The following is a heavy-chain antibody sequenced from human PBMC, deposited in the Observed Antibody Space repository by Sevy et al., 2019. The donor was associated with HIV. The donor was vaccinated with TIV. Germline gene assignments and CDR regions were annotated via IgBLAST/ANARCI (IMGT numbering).Heavy chain of an antibody. CDR3: ARSSLGGMAGMDV. CDR1: GFTFSSYW. J-gene: IGHJ6*02. D-gene: IGHD3-16*01. Sequence: GGSLRLSCAASGFTFSSYWMTWVRQAPGKGLEWVANIKQDMSEKYYADSVKGRFTISRDNARNSLYLQMNSLRAEDTAVYYCARSSLGGMAGMDVWGQRTTVTVSS. CDR2: IKQDMSEK. V-gene: IGHV3-7*01.